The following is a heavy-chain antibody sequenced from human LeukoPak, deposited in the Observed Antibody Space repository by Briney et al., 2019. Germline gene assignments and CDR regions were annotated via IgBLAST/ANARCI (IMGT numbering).Heavy chain of an antibody. D-gene: IGHD1-26*01. J-gene: IGHJ5*02. CDR1: GFTLSYSA. CDR2: IDRPAKSYEA. CDR3: TRDRGTYNWLDP. Sequence: HSGGALRLSCAASGFTLSYSAIHGVLKASGKVLECFGFIDRPAKSYEAAYGGSVGGRFTISRDDSKNTASLQMDSLKTEDTALYYCTRDRGTYNWLDPWGQGTLVTVSS. V-gene: IGHV3-73*01.